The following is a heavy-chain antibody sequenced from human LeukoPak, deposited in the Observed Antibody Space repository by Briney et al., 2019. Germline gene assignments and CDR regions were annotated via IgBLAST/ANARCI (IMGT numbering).Heavy chain of an antibody. CDR2: IYYSGST. CDR1: GGSISSGDYY. Sequence: SQTLSLTCTVSGGSISSGDYYWSWIRQPPGKGLEWIGYIYYSGSTYYNPSLKSRVTISVDTSKNQFSLKLSSVTAADTAVYYCAREGATVTSGWFDPWGQGTLVTVSS. V-gene: IGHV4-30-4*01. CDR3: AREGATVTSGWFDP. J-gene: IGHJ5*02. D-gene: IGHD4-17*01.